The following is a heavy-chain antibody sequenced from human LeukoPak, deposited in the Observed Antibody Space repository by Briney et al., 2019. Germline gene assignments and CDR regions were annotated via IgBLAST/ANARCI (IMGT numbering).Heavy chain of an antibody. D-gene: IGHD3-10*01. CDR3: AELAKYFYGSETYYFFEH. Sequence: GESLRLSCAASGFSFTTYWMSWVRQAPGKGLEWVANIKQDGTEKYYVDSVKGRFTISRDNAKNSLYLQMNRLRAEDTAVYYCAELAKYFYGSETYYFFEHWGQGTPVTASS. CDR1: GFSFTTYW. J-gene: IGHJ4*02. V-gene: IGHV3-7*01. CDR2: IKQDGTEK.